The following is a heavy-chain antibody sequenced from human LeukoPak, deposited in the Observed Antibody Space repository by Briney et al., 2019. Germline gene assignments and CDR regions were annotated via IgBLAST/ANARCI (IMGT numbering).Heavy chain of an antibody. D-gene: IGHD3-22*01. J-gene: IGHJ4*02. Sequence: ASVKVSCKASGYTFTSYDINWVRQATGQGLEWMGWMNPNSGNTGYAQKFQGRVTMTRNTSISTAYMELSSLRSDDTAVYYCARDSSGYYPTDYWGQGTLVTVSS. CDR3: ARDSSGYYPTDY. CDR2: MNPNSGNT. V-gene: IGHV1-8*01. CDR1: GYTFTSYD.